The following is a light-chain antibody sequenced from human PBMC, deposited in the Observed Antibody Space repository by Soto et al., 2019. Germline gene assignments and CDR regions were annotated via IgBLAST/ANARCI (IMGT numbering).Light chain of an antibody. Sequence: EIVMTQSPATLSVSPGERATLSCRASQSVSSNLAWYQQKPGQAPRLLIYGASTRATGIPARFSGSGSGTEFTLTISSLQSEDFEVYYGQQYNNCPPITFGQGPRLAIK. V-gene: IGKV3-15*01. J-gene: IGKJ5*01. CDR2: GAS. CDR3: QQYNNCPPIT. CDR1: QSVSSN.